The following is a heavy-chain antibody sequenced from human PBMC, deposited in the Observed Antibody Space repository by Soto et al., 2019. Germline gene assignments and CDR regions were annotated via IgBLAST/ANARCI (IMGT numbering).Heavy chain of an antibody. CDR3: ARDRAVAGNYYYYYGMDV. D-gene: IGHD6-19*01. CDR1: VFTFSSYA. Sequence: GGSLRLSCAASVFTFSSYAMHWVRQAPGKGLEWVAVISYDGSNKYYADSVKGRFTISRDNSKNTLYLQMNSLRAEDTAVYYCARDRAVAGNYYYYYGMDVWGQGTTVTVSS. J-gene: IGHJ6*02. V-gene: IGHV3-30-3*01. CDR2: ISYDGSNK.